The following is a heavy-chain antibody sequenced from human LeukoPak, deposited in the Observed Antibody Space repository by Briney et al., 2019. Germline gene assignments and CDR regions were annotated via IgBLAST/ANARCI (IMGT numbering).Heavy chain of an antibody. V-gene: IGHV4-59*08. Sequence: SETLSLTCTVSGDSITSYYWSWIRQPPGKGLEWRGYIYYSGSTNYNPSLESRVTVSVDSSKNQFSLNLTSVTAADTAVYYCARTSYYYDTSGYYLYYFDYWGQGTLVTVSS. CDR2: IYYSGST. CDR3: ARTSYYYDTSGYYLYYFDY. D-gene: IGHD3-22*01. CDR1: GDSITSYY. J-gene: IGHJ4*02.